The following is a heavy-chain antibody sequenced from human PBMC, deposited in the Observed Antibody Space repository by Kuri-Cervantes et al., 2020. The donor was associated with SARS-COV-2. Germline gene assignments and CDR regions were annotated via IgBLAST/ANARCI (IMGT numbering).Heavy chain of an antibody. J-gene: IGHJ3*02. Sequence: GGSLRLSCAASGFTFSSYGMHWVRQAPGKGLEWVAVISYDGSNKYYADSVKGRFIISRDNSKNTLYLQMNSLRAEDTAVYYCARDFRFGELTPIDAFDIWGQGTMVTVSS. CDR3: ARDFRFGELTPIDAFDI. D-gene: IGHD3-10*01. CDR2: ISYDGSNK. CDR1: GFTFSSYG. V-gene: IGHV3-30*03.